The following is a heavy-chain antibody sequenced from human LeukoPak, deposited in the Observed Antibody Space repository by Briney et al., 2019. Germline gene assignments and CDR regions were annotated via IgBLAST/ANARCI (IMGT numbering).Heavy chain of an antibody. Sequence: PSETLSLTCTVSGGSISSGGYYWSWIRQHPGKGLEWIGYIYYSGSTYYNPSLKSRVTISVDTSKNQFSLKLSSVTAADTAVYYCARGGSGYYVDYWGQGTLVTVSS. D-gene: IGHD3-3*01. CDR3: ARGGSGYYVDY. V-gene: IGHV4-31*03. CDR2: IYYSGST. CDR1: GGSISSGGYY. J-gene: IGHJ4*02.